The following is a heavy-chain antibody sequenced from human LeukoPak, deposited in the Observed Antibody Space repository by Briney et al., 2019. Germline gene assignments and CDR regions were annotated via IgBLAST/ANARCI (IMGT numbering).Heavy chain of an antibody. V-gene: IGHV3-23*01. CDR1: GFTFSSYA. CDR3: AKGVGTTKVNCFDS. J-gene: IGHJ4*02. D-gene: IGHD1-1*01. Sequence: GGSLRLYCTASGFTFSSYAMSWVRQAPGKGLEWVSAISGSGGSTYYADSVKGRFTISRDNSKNTVNLQMNSLGAEDTAVYYCAKGVGTTKVNCFDSWGQGTLVTVSS. CDR2: ISGSGGST.